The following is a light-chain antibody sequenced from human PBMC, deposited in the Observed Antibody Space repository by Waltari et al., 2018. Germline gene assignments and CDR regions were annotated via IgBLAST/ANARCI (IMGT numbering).Light chain of an antibody. CDR3: QQSSNIPPT. Sequence: EIQMTQSPSSLSASVGDRVTITCRASQSITTYLNWYQKSGKAPNVLIHGASSLQSGVPSRFSGSGSGTDFTLTISSLQLEDFATYYCQQSSNIPPTFGQGTQVEVK. V-gene: IGKV1-39*01. CDR2: GAS. CDR1: QSITTY. J-gene: IGKJ1*01.